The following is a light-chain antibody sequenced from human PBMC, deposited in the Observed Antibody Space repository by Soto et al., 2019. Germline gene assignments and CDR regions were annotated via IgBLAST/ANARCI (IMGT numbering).Light chain of an antibody. CDR3: QHYNDWVKT. V-gene: IGKV3-15*01. CDR1: QSVRSN. CDR2: DAS. J-gene: IGKJ2*01. Sequence: EIVMTQSPATLSVSPGERATLSCRASQSVRSNLAWYQQKPGQAPRLLIYDASTRATGVPARFSGSGSGTEFTLTISSLQSEDFAVYYCQHYNDWVKTFGQGTKLEIK.